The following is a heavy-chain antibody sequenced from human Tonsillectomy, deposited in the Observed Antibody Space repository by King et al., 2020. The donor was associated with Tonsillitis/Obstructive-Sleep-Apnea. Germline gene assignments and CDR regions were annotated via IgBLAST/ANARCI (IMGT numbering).Heavy chain of an antibody. V-gene: IGHV3-30*04. CDR2: ISYDGSNK. D-gene: IGHD2-2*01. CDR1: GFTFSSYA. J-gene: IGHJ6*02. CDR3: ARDNHCSSTSCYISYYYYYYGMDV. Sequence: VQLVESGGGVVQPGRSLRPSCAASGFTFSSYAMHWVRQAPGKGLEWVAVISYDGSNKYYADSVKGRFTISRDNSKNTLYLQMNSLRAEDTAVYYCARDNHCSSTSCYISYYYYYYGMDVWGQGTTVTVSS.